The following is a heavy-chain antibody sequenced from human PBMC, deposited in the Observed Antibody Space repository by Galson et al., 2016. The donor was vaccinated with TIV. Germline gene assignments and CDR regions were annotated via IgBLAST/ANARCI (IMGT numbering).Heavy chain of an antibody. D-gene: IGHD3-22*01. CDR3: ATDLVYYYDSSGYS. CDR1: GYTVTDLS. V-gene: IGHV1-24*01. CDR2: FDPEAGET. Sequence: SLKLFCKVSGYTVTDLSMHWVRQTPEKTLQWMGGFDPEAGETIYAQKFQGRVSMTEDTFTDTAYMELSSLVSDDTAVYYCATDLVYYYDSSGYSWGQGTLVTVSS. J-gene: IGHJ4*02.